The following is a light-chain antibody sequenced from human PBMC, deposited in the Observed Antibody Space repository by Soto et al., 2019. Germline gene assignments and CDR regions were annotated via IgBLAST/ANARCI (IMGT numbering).Light chain of an antibody. CDR3: QQYNNCPYT. J-gene: IGKJ2*01. Sequence: EIVMTQSPATLSVSPGESATLSCRASETVRNNLAWYQQKPGLTPRLLIYDAFNRATGIPARISGSGSGTEFTLTISSLQSEDFAVYYCQQYNNCPYTFGQGTKLEIK. CDR1: ETVRNN. V-gene: IGKV3-15*01. CDR2: DAF.